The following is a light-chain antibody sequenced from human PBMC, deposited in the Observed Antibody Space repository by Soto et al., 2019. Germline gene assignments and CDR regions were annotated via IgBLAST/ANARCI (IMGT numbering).Light chain of an antibody. Sequence: IVMTQSPLSLPVTPGEPASISCRSSQSLLQSNGYNYVHWYLQKPGQSPQLLIYLGFNRASGVPDRFSGSGSGTDFTLRISRVEAEDVGVYYCMQAIQAPSMFGQGTRVEIK. CDR2: LGF. CDR3: MQAIQAPSM. J-gene: IGKJ1*01. V-gene: IGKV2-28*01. CDR1: QSLLQSNGYNY.